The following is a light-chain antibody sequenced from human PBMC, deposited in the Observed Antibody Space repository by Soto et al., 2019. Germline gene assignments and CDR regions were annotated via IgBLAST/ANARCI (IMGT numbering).Light chain of an antibody. J-gene: IGKJ1*01. V-gene: IGKV3-20*01. CDR1: QYVSSSY. Sequence: IVWTQSPGTLSLSPGERATLSCRASQYVSSSYLAWYQQKPDQAPRLLLYGASSRATGIPDRFSGSGSGTDFTLTISRLDPEDFAMYYCQQYGSSPWTFGQGTKV. CDR3: QQYGSSPWT. CDR2: GAS.